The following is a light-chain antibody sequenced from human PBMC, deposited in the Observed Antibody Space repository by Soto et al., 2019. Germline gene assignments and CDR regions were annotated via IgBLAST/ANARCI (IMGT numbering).Light chain of an antibody. J-gene: IGKJ5*01. V-gene: IGKV1-39*01. CDR1: QSISTF. Sequence: DIQMTQSPSSLSASVGDRVTITCRASQSISTFLNWYQQKPGKAPKLLIYAASNLQSGVPSRFSGGGSGTDFTLTISTLQPEDFATYYCQQSYKTPPITFGQGTRLEIK. CDR3: QQSYKTPPIT. CDR2: AAS.